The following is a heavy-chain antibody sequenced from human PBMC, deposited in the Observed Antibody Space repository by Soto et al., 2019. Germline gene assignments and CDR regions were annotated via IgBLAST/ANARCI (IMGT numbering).Heavy chain of an antibody. CDR1: GGSISSSSYY. D-gene: IGHD3-10*01. Sequence: QLQLQESGPGLVKPSETLSLTCTVSGGSISSSSYYWGWIRQPPGKGLEWIGSIYYSGSTYYNPSLKRRVTISVDTSKNQFALKRSSVTAADTAVYYCAREDTRWDYGSGSYYLNWFDPWGQGTLVTVSS. V-gene: IGHV4-39*02. CDR3: AREDTRWDYGSGSYYLNWFDP. CDR2: IYYSGST. J-gene: IGHJ5*02.